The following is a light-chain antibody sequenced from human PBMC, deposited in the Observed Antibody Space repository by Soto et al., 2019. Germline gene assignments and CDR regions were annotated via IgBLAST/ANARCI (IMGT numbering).Light chain of an antibody. J-gene: IGKJ4*01. CDR2: AAS. CDR1: QSISSY. V-gene: IGKV1-39*01. CDR3: QQSYSTPSLT. Sequence: DIQMTQSPSSLSASVGDRVTITCRASQSISSYLNGYQQKPGKAPKLLIYAASSLQSGVPSRFSGSGSGTDVTLTISSLQPEDFANYSCQQSYSTPSLTVGGGTKVEIK.